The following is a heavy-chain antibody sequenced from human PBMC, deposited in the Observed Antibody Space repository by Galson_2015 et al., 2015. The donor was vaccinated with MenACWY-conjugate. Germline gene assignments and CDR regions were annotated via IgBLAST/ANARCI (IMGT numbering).Heavy chain of an antibody. CDR3: ASRESSSWYRQYFQH. CDR1: GFTFSSYS. D-gene: IGHD6-13*01. CDR2: ISESSSTI. Sequence: CAASGFTFSSYSMNWVRQAPGKGLAWVSYISESSSTIVYADSVKGRFTISRDNAKNSLYLQMNSLRAEDTAVYYCASRESSSWYRQYFQHWGQGTLVTVSS. V-gene: IGHV3-48*01. J-gene: IGHJ1*01.